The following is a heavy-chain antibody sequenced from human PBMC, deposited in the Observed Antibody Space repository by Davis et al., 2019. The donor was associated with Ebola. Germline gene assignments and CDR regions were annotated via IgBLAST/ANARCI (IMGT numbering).Heavy chain of an antibody. CDR1: GFTVSSNY. D-gene: IGHD1-14*01. Sequence: GESLKISCAASGFTVSSNYMSWVRQAPGKGLEWVSVIYSGGSTYYADSVKGRFTISRHNSKNTLYLQMNSLRAEDTAVYYCARAGPGDWGQGTLVTVSS. V-gene: IGHV3-53*01. J-gene: IGHJ4*02. CDR2: IYSGGST. CDR3: ARAGPGD.